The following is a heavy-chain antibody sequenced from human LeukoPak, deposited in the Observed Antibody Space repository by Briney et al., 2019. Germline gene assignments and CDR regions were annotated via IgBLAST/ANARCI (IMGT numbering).Heavy chain of an antibody. CDR3: AKPSSTGWYVDS. CDR2: ITSRGSNT. CDR1: GFTFSSYA. D-gene: IGHD6-19*01. J-gene: IGHJ4*02. V-gene: IGHV3-23*01. Sequence: PGGSLRLSCAASGFTFSSYAMSWVRQAPGKGLEWVSEITSRGSNTYYADSVKGRLAISRDNSKKTLYLQMNSLRAEDTAIYYCAKPSSTGWYVDSWGQGTQVTVSS.